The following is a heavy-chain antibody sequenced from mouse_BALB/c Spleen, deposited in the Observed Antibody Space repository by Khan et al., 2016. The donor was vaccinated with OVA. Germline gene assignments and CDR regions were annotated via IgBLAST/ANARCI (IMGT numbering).Heavy chain of an antibody. V-gene: IGHV1-7*01. J-gene: IGHJ2*01. CDR3: ARRGLRWDFDY. CDR2: INPSTAYT. Sequence: QVRLQQSGAELAKPGASVKMSCKASGYTFINYWITWVKQRPGQGLEWIGYINPSTAYTEYNQNFKDKATLTADKSSRTAYMQLSSLTSEDSAVYYCARRGLRWDFDYWGQGTTLTVSS. CDR1: GYTFINYW. D-gene: IGHD1-1*01.